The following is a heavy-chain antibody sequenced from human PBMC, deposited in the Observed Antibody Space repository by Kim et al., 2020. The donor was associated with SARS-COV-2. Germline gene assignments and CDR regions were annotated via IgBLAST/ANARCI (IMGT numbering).Heavy chain of an antibody. CDR3: AREKTPLWFGELLFRSNYEIWFDP. J-gene: IGHJ5*02. CDR1: GYTFTNYA. D-gene: IGHD3-10*01. Sequence: ASVKVSCKASGYTFTNYAMNWVRQAPGQGLEWMGWINTNTGNPTYAQAFTGRFVFSLDTSVSTAYLQISSLKAEDTAVYYCAREKTPLWFGELLFRSNYEIWFDPWGKGTLVTVSS. CDR2: INTNTGNP. V-gene: IGHV7-4-1*02.